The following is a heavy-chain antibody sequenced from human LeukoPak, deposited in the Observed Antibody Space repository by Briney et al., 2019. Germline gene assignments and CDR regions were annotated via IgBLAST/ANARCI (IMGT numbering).Heavy chain of an antibody. V-gene: IGHV3-7*01. J-gene: IGHJ4*02. CDR3: AREGDYYDSSGYLGY. D-gene: IGHD3-22*01. Sequence: SGGSLRLSCAASGFTFSNYAVSWVRQAPGKGLEWVANIKQDGSEKYYVDSVKGRFAISRDNAKNSLYLQMNSLRAEDTAVYYCAREGDYYDSSGYLGYWGQGTLVTVSS. CDR1: GFTFSNYA. CDR2: IKQDGSEK.